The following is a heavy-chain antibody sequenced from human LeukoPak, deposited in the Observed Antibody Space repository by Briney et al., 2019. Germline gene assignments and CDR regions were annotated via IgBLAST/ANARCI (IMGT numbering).Heavy chain of an antibody. CDR3: AKDRASSWWYFDL. V-gene: IGHV3-48*01. CDR1: GFTFSSYG. D-gene: IGHD5-18*01. J-gene: IGHJ2*01. Sequence: PGGSLRLSCAASGFTFSSYGMTWVRQAPGKGLEWVSYISSSSSTIYYADSVKGRFTISRDNAKNSLYLQMNSLRAEDTAVYYCAKDRASSWWYFDLWGRGTLVTVSS. CDR2: ISSSSSTI.